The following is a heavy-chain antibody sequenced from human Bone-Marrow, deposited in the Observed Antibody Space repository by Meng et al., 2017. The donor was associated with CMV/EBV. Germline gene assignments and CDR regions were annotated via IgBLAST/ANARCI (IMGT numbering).Heavy chain of an antibody. J-gene: IGHJ4*02. Sequence: ASVKVSCKASGYTFTSYGINWVRQAPGQGLEWMGWISTYNGNTNYAQNLQGRVTMTTDTSTRIAYMELRSLRSDDTAAYYCARDPQFWSGSYSDYWGQGNLVTVSS. CDR2: ISTYNGNT. D-gene: IGHD3-3*01. CDR3: ARDPQFWSGSYSDY. V-gene: IGHV1-18*01. CDR1: GYTFTSYG.